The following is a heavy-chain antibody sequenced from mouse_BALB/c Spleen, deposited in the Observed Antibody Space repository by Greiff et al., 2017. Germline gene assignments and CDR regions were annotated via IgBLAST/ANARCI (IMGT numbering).Heavy chain of an antibody. CDR1: GYTFTSYW. CDR2: IYPSDSYT. Sequence: QVQLKQPGAELVRPGASVKLSCKASGYTFTSYWINWVKQRPGQGLEWIGNIYPSDSYTNYNQKFKDKATLTVDNSSSIAYMQLSTPTSEDSAVYYCTTRPDAMDDWGQGTSVTVSS. J-gene: IGHJ4*01. V-gene: IGHV1-69*02. CDR3: TTRPDAMDD.